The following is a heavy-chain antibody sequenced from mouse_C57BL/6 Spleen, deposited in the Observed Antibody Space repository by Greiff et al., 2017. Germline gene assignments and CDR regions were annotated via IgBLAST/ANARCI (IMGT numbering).Heavy chain of an antibody. CDR3: ARYGSYRYFDV. CDR2: INPNNGGT. Sequence: EVQLQQSGPELVKPGASVKISCKASGYTFTDYYMNWVKQSHGKSLEWIGDINPNNGGTSYNQKFKGKATLTVDKSSSTAYMELRSLTSEDSAVYYCARYGSYRYFDVWGTGTTVTVSS. V-gene: IGHV1-26*01. D-gene: IGHD1-1*01. CDR1: GYTFTDYY. J-gene: IGHJ1*03.